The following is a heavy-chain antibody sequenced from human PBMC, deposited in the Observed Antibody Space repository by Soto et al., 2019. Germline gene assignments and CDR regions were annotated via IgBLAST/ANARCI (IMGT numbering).Heavy chain of an antibody. J-gene: IGHJ4*02. CDR1: CVTGSSNY. CDR3: AILSN. CDR2: IYSDSTT. Sequence: GSLILSCAPSCVTGSSNYMNWVRQAPGKGLDWVSIIYSDSTTSYADSVKGRFTISRDNFKNTPHLQMNSLRAEDTAVYYCAILSNWGQGTLVTVSS. V-gene: IGHV3-53*01. D-gene: IGHD6-6*01.